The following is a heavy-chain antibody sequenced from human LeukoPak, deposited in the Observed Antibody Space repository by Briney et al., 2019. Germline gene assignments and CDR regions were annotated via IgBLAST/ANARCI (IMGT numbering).Heavy chain of an antibody. V-gene: IGHV4-59*01. J-gene: IGHJ6*02. D-gene: IGHD3-3*01. CDR3: ARARGITIFGVVTISGMDV. Sequence: PSETLSLTCTVSGGSLSSYYWGWVRQPPGKGLEWIGYIYYSGSTNYNPSLKSRVTISVDTSKNQFSLKLSSVTAADTAVYYCARARGITIFGVVTISGMDVWGQGTTVTVSS. CDR1: GGSLSSYY. CDR2: IYYSGST.